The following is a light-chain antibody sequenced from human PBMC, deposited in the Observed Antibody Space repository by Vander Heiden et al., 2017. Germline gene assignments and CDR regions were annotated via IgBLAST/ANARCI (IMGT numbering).Light chain of an antibody. CDR1: QSISSW. CDR3: QQYTAGT. J-gene: IGKJ1*01. CDR2: KAS. V-gene: IGKV1-5*03. Sequence: DIQMTQSPSTLSASVGDRVTITCRASQSISSWLAWYQQKPGKAPKLLIYKASSLESGVPSRCSGSGSGTEITLTISSLQPDDFATYYCQQYTAGTFGQGTKVEIK.